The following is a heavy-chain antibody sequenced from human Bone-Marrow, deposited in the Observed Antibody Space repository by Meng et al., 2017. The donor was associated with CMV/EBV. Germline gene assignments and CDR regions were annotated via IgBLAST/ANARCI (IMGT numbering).Heavy chain of an antibody. V-gene: IGHV3-7*01. CDR1: GFTFSDSW. Sequence: GGSLRLSCAASGFTFSDSWMGWVRQAPGKGLEWVASIKESGRETHHVGSVRGRFTISRDNAKNALYLQMNSLRAEDSAVYYCARDLRGTAATGTYFDYWGQGTLVTVSS. CDR3: ARDLRGTAATGTYFDY. D-gene: IGHD1-1*01. J-gene: IGHJ4*02. CDR2: IKESGRET.